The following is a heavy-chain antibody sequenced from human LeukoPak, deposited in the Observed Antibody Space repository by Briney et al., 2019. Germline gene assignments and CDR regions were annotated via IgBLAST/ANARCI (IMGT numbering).Heavy chain of an antibody. CDR2: ISYDGSNK. J-gene: IGHJ6*03. V-gene: IGHV3-30-3*01. D-gene: IGHD4-23*01. CDR3: AGGNSGEVHWYYYMDV. Sequence: GGSLRLSCAASGFTFSSYAMHWVRQAPGKGLEWVAVISYDGSNKYYADSVKGRFTIPRDNSKNTLYLQMNSLRAEDTAVYYCAGGNSGEVHWYYYMDVWGKGTTVTVSS. CDR1: GFTFSSYA.